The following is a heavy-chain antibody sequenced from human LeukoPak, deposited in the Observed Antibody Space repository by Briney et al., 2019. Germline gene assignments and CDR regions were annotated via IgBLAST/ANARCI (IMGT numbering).Heavy chain of an antibody. CDR2: IYGGGNT. V-gene: IGHV3-53*01. D-gene: IGHD2-8*01. J-gene: IGHJ4*02. Sequence: PGGSLRLSCSFSGFIATSNYMAWVRQSAGKGLQWISFIYGGGNTLYADSARDRFSISRDNSKSTLYLQMNSLRVEDTAVYYCATGGRSGMAFDFWGQGTLVTVSS. CDR3: ATGGRSGMAFDF. CDR1: GFIATSNY.